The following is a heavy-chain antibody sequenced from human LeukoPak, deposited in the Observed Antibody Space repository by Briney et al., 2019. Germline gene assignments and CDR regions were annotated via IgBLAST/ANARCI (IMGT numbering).Heavy chain of an antibody. Sequence: SETLSLTCTVSGGSITTYYWNWIRQPPGKGLEWIGHSYYSGDTNYNPSLKSRVTISVDTSKNQFSLKLNSVTAADTAVYYCARESGSYLWRSWLNPWGQGTLVTVSS. J-gene: IGHJ5*02. CDR3: ARESGSYLWRSWLNP. D-gene: IGHD3-16*01. V-gene: IGHV4-59*01. CDR1: GGSITTYY. CDR2: SYYSGDT.